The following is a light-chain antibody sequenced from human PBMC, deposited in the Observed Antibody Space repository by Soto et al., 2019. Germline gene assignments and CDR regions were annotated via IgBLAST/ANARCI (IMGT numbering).Light chain of an antibody. J-gene: IGKJ1*01. Sequence: EIVLTRSPATLSLSPGERATLSCRASQSVSSYLAWYQQKPGQAPRLLIYDASNRATGIPARFSGSGSGTDFTLTISSLEPEDFAVYYCQQRTTWPPKTFGQGTKVDI. V-gene: IGKV3-11*01. CDR1: QSVSSY. CDR3: QQRTTWPPKT. CDR2: DAS.